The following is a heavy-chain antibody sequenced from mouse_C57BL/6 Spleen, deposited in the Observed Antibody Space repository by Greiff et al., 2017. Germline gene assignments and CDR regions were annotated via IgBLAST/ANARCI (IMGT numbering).Heavy chain of an antibody. Sequence: QVQLQQPGTELVKPGASVKLSCKASGYTFPSYWMHWVKQRPGQGLEWIGNINPSNGGTNYNEKFKSKATLTVDKSSSTAYMQLSSLTSEDSAVYYCARVETRNYAMDYWGQGTSGTVSS. J-gene: IGHJ4*01. CDR1: GYTFPSYW. CDR2: INPSNGGT. V-gene: IGHV1-53*01. CDR3: ARVETRNYAMDY.